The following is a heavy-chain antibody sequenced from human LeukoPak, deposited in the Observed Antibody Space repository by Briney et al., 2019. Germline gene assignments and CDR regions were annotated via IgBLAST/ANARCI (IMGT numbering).Heavy chain of an antibody. J-gene: IGHJ4*02. V-gene: IGHV3-23*01. CDR1: GFTFSSYA. D-gene: IGHD5-18*01. Sequence: PGGSLRLSCAASGFTFSSYAMSWVRQAPGKGLEWVSAISGSGGSTYYADSVKGRFTISRDNSENTLYLQMNSLRAEDTAVYYCGKGLRLTWIQLWSSFDYWGQGTLVTVSS. CDR2: ISGSGGST. CDR3: GKGLRLTWIQLWSSFDY.